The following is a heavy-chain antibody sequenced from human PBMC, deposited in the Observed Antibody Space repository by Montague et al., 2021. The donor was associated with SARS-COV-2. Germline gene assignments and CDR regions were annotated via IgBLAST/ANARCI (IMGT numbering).Heavy chain of an antibody. J-gene: IGHJ6*02. CDR3: ARAEWAVAGTYDYYGMDV. V-gene: IGHV4-59*01. D-gene: IGHD6-19*01. CDR1: GGSISSYY. Sequence: SETLSLTCTVSGGSISSYYWSWIRQLPGKGLEWMGYIYYSGSTNYNTSLKSRVTISVDTSKNQFSPKLSSVTAADTAVYYCARAEWAVAGTYDYYGMDVWGQGTTVTVSS. CDR2: IYYSGST.